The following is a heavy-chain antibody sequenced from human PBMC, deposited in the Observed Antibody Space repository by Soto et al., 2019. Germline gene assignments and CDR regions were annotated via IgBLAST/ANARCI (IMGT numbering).Heavy chain of an antibody. CDR3: AKQFRLQGLLLRGFDY. CDR1: GFTFSSYA. Sequence: EVQLLESGGGLVQPGGSLRLSCAASGFTFSSYAMSWVRQAPGKGLEWVSAISGSGGSTYYADSVKGRFTISRDNSKNTLYLQMNSLRAEDTAVYYCAKQFRLQGLLLRGFDYWGQGTLVTVSS. J-gene: IGHJ4*02. D-gene: IGHD3-22*01. V-gene: IGHV3-23*01. CDR2: ISGSGGST.